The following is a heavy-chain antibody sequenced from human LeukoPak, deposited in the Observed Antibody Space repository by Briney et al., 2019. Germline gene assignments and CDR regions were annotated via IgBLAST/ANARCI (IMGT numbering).Heavy chain of an antibody. CDR1: GFTFSTFA. J-gene: IGHJ4*02. V-gene: IGHV3-23*01. D-gene: IGHD6-19*01. Sequence: GGSLRLSCAASGFTFSTFAMLWVRQPRGKGLEWVSSIFPSGGEIHYADSVRGRFTISRDNSKSTLSLQMNSLRAEDTAIYYCAKASSGSCPFTYFDSWGQGTLVTVSS. CDR3: AKASSGSCPFTYFDS. CDR2: IFPSGGEI.